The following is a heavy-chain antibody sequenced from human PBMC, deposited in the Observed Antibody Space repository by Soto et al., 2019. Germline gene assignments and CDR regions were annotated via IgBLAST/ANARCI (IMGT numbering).Heavy chain of an antibody. Sequence: GESLKISCKGSGYSFTSYWISWMRQMPGKGLEWMGRIDPSDSYTNYSPSFQGHVTISADKSISTAYLQWSSLKASDTAMYYCARLPSRDYDILTGYYPFDYWGQGTLVTVSS. CDR3: ARLPSRDYDILTGYYPFDY. CDR1: GYSFTSYW. J-gene: IGHJ4*02. V-gene: IGHV5-10-1*01. CDR2: IDPSDSYT. D-gene: IGHD3-9*01.